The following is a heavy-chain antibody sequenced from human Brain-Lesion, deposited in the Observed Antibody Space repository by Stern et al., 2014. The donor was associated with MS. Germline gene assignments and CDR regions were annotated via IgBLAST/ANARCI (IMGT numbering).Heavy chain of an antibody. CDR3: ARGGRYYADY. CDR2: INPNSGGT. Sequence: LVDSGAEVKKPGASVRVSCEASGNSFTHFYIHCVRQAPGQGLEWMGWINPNSGGTKFAQKFQGWVTITRDTSMTTAYMEVTSLTSDDTAFYYCARGGRYYADYWGQGTLVTVSS. J-gene: IGHJ4*02. D-gene: IGHD2-2*01. CDR1: GNSFTHFY. V-gene: IGHV1-2*04.